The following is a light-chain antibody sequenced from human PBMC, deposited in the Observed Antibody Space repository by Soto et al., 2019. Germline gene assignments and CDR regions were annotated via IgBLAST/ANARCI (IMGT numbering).Light chain of an antibody. Sequence: QSVLTQPASVSGSPGQSITVSCTGTSSDVGLYDYVSWFQQHPGKSPKLIIYEVSHRPSGVSSRFSGSKSGNTASLTISRLQTEDEADYYCSSFAGSNNFPYVFGTGTKVTVL. CDR3: SSFAGSNNFPYV. CDR1: SSDVGLYDY. CDR2: EVS. V-gene: IGLV2-14*01. J-gene: IGLJ1*01.